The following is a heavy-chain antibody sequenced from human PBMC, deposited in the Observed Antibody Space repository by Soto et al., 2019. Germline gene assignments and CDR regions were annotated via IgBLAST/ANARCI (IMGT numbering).Heavy chain of an antibody. V-gene: IGHV4-30-2*01. D-gene: IGHD3-10*01. Sequence: SETLSLTCAVSGGSIGGVGYSWSWIRQPPGGGLEWIGYMYHSGTFLKSPSLKTRLTMSLDMSKNQSSLTLNSMTAADTAVYYCARAQFYSGSGNYNNLMFDAWGQGIQVTVSS. CDR3: ARAQFYSGSGNYNNLMFDA. CDR1: GGSIGGVGYS. J-gene: IGHJ5*02. CDR2: MYHSGTF.